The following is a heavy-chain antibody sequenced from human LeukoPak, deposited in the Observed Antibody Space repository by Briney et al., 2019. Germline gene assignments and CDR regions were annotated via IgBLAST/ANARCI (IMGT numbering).Heavy chain of an antibody. D-gene: IGHD3-9*01. CDR1: GFTFSDYY. V-gene: IGHV3-11*01. Sequence: PGGSLRLSCAASGFTFSDYYMSWIRQAPGKGLEWVSYISSSGSSIYYADSVRGRFTISRDNAKNSLSLQMNGLRAEDTAVYFCGRGTGRYFDWPGDYWGQGTLVTVSS. CDR3: GRGTGRYFDWPGDY. J-gene: IGHJ4*02. CDR2: ISSSGSSI.